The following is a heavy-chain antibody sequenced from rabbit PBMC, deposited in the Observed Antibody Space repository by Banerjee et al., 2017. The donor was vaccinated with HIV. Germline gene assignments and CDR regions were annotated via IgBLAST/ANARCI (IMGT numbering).Heavy chain of an antibody. CDR3: ARGDYTGL. Sequence: QSLEESGGDLVKPGASLTLTCTASGFSLSSGYYMWWVRQAPGKGLEWIACIYAGSSDSTYYASWAKGRFTISKTSSTTVTLQMTSLTAADTATYFCARGDYTGLWGPGTLVTVS. CDR1: GFSLSSGYY. J-gene: IGHJ4*01. D-gene: IGHD8-1*01. CDR2: IYAGSSDST. V-gene: IGHV1S40*01.